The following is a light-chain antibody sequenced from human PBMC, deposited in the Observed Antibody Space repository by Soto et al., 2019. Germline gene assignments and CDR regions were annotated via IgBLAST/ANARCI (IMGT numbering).Light chain of an antibody. J-gene: IGLJ1*01. V-gene: IGLV2-14*01. CDR2: EVT. CDR1: SSDIGAYDY. Sequence: QSVLTQPASVSGSPGQSIAISCTGTSSDIGAYDYVSWYQQHPDKAPKLIIYEVTKRPSGVSTRFSGSKSGNTASLTISGLQAEDGGDYYCGSHTSGSTRVSGTGTKVTVL. CDR3: GSHTSGSTRV.